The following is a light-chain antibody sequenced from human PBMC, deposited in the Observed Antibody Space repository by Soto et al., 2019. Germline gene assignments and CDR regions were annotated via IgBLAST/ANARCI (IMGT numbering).Light chain of an antibody. CDR1: SSDVGSYNL. J-gene: IGLJ1*01. Sequence: QAVVTQPAFVSGSPGQPITISCTGTSSDVGSYNLVSWYQQHPGKAPKLMIYEVSKRPSGVSNRFSGSKSGNTASLTISGLQAEDEADYYCCSYAGSSTFVFGTGTKLTVL. CDR3: CSYAGSSTFV. V-gene: IGLV2-23*02. CDR2: EVS.